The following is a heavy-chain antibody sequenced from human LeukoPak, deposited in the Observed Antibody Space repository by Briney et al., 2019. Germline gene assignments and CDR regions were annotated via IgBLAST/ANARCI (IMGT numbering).Heavy chain of an antibody. CDR1: GFTFSYYY. Sequence: GGSMRLSCAASGFTFSYYYMSWIRQAPGKGLEWVSYISSSGSTIYYADSVKGRFTISRDNAKNSLYLQMNSLRAEDTAVYYCARRRTPDYGMDVWGQGTTVTVSS. CDR2: ISSSGSTI. J-gene: IGHJ6*02. CDR3: ARRRTPDYGMDV. V-gene: IGHV3-11*01.